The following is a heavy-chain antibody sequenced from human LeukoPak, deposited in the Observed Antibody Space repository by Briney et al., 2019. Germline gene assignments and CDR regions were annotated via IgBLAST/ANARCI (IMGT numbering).Heavy chain of an antibody. J-gene: IGHJ4*02. V-gene: IGHV3-30-3*01. D-gene: IGHD6-19*01. CDR1: GFTFSSHA. Sequence: GGSLRLSCAAYGFTFSSHAMVWVRQAPGKGLEWVSFISHDGSESFHTESVKGRFTICRGNSKNTLYLQMNSLRAEDTAVYYCAKVFIAVADNFDYWGQGTLVTVSS. CDR2: ISHDGSES. CDR3: AKVFIAVADNFDY.